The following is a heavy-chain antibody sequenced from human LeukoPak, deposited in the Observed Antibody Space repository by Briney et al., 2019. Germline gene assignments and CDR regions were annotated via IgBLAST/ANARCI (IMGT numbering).Heavy chain of an antibody. Sequence: GGSLRLSCAASGFSFDTYWMNWVRQAPGKGLEWVARIKPDGSDKNYVDSVKGRCTISRDNARNSVYLQMNSLRAEDTAVYYCARGGYSGYVIYWGQGTLVTVSS. D-gene: IGHD5-12*01. V-gene: IGHV3-7*03. J-gene: IGHJ4*02. CDR1: GFSFDTYW. CDR2: IKPDGSDK. CDR3: ARGGYSGYVIY.